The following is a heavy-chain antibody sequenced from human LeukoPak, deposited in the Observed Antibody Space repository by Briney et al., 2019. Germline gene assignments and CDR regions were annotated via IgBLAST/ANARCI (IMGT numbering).Heavy chain of an antibody. Sequence: GGSLRLSCAASGFTFSSYSMNWVRQAPGKGLEWVSSISGSSSYIYYADSVKGRFTISRDNAKNSLYLQMNSLRAEDTAVYYCARATMTTVTYYYYYYMDVWGKGTTVTVSS. V-gene: IGHV3-21*01. CDR1: GFTFSSYS. J-gene: IGHJ6*03. CDR2: ISGSSSYI. CDR3: ARATMTTVTYYYYYYMDV. D-gene: IGHD4-17*01.